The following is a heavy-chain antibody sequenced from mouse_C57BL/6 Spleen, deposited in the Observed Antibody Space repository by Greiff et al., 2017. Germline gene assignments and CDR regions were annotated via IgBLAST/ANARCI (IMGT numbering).Heavy chain of an antibody. CDR1: GYTFTSYD. Sequence: QVQLQQSGPELVKPGASVKLSCKASGYTFTSYDINWVKQRPGQGLEWIGWIDPRDGSTKYNEKFKGKDPLTVDTSSSTAYMELHSLTSEDSAVYFCARALITTVNWYFDVWGTGTTVTVSS. V-gene: IGHV1-85*01. J-gene: IGHJ1*03. CDR2: IDPRDGST. D-gene: IGHD1-1*01. CDR3: ARALITTVNWYFDV.